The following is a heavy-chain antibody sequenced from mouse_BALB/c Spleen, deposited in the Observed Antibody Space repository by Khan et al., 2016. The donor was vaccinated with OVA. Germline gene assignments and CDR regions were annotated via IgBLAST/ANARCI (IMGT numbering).Heavy chain of an antibody. J-gene: IGHJ3*01. CDR1: GYSFTSYL. D-gene: IGHD1-3*01. CDR3: ARGGYSSFAF. V-gene: IGHV1-5*01. CDR2: IYPGNSDT. Sequence: EVQLQESGTVLARPGASVKMPCKASGYSFTSYLIHWVKQRPGQDLEWIGDIYPGNSDTTYNRKFKDKAKLTAGTSANTAYMELSSLTNEDSAVYYCARGGYSSFAFWGQGTLVTVSA.